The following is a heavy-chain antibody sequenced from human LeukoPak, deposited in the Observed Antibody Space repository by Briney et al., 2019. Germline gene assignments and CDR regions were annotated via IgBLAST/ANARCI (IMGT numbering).Heavy chain of an antibody. CDR3: ARVGEGYGYYDRRTYYFDY. CDR2: INSDGSST. D-gene: IGHD3-22*01. J-gene: IGHJ4*02. V-gene: IGHV3-74*01. Sequence: GGSLRLSCAASGFTFSSYWMHWVRQAPGKGLVWVSRINSDGSSTSYADSVKGRFTISRDNAKNTLYLQMNSLRAEDTAVYYCARVGEGYGYYDRRTYYFDYWGQGTLVTVSS. CDR1: GFTFSSYW.